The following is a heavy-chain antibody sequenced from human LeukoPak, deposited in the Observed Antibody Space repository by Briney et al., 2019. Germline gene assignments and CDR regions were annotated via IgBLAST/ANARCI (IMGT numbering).Heavy chain of an antibody. CDR3: VRGGGSFDS. D-gene: IGHD3-16*01. CDR2: IKQDGSDK. Sequence: GGSLRLSCAASGFTLSGYWMSWVRQAPVKGPEWVANIKQDGSDKNYLDSVKGRFTVSRDNAKNSLYLQMDSLRAEDTAVYYCVRGGGSFDSWGQGTLVTVSS. V-gene: IGHV3-7*04. CDR1: GFTLSGYW. J-gene: IGHJ4*02.